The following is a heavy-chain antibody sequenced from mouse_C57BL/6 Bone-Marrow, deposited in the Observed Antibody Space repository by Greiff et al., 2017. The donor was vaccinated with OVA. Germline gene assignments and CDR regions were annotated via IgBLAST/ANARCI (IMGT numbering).Heavy chain of an antibody. CDR2: INPYNGGT. J-gene: IGHJ1*03. CDR3: ARPGSSWYFDV. D-gene: IGHD1-1*01. V-gene: IGHV1-19*01. Sequence: EVKLQESGPVLVKPGASVKMSCKASGYTFTDYYMNWVKQSHGKSLEWIGVINPYNGGTSYNQKFKGKATLTVDKSSSTAYMELNSLTSEDSAVYYCARPGSSWYFDVWGTGTTVTVSS. CDR1: GYTFTDYY.